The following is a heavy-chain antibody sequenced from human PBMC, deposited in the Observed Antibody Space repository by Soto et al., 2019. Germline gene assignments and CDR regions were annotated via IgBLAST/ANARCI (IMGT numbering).Heavy chain of an antibody. D-gene: IGHD3-3*01. CDR2: INPNSGGT. V-gene: IGHV1-2*02. Sequence: GAVQDSCKAAGYTFTDYYMHWVRQAPGQGREWLRWINPNSGGTNDTQRFQGSDTMTRNTSNSTAYMELRRLRSDDSAVYYCASSKPNYDFWNALTSLDTFDNWGQGTMVTVSS. CDR3: ASSKPNYDFWNALTSLDTFDN. J-gene: IGHJ3*02. CDR1: GYTFTDYY.